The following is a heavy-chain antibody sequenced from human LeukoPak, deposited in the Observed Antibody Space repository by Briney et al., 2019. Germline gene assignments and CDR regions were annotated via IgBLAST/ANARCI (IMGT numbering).Heavy chain of an antibody. Sequence: SETLSLTCTVSGGSISISSYYWGWGRQPPGKGLGWIGSISYSGSTYYNPSLKSRVTISVDTSKNQFSLKLSSVTAADTAVYYCASPKNKYQLLSHLFFFWGQETLVTVSS. CDR1: GGSISISSYY. V-gene: IGHV4-39*01. CDR2: ISYSGST. CDR3: ASPKNKYQLLSHLFFF. J-gene: IGHJ4*02. D-gene: IGHD2-2*01.